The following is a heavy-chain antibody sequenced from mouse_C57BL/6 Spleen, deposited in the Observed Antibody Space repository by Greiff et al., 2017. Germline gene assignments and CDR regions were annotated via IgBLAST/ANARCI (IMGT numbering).Heavy chain of an antibody. CDR2: IYPGDGDT. V-gene: IGHV1-82*01. CDR1: GYAFSSSW. CDR3: AKSGNYPYARDY. Sequence: QVQLQQSGPELVKPGASVKISCKASGYAFSSSWMNWVKQRPGQGLEWIGRIYPGDGDTNYNGKFKGKATLTADKSSSTAYMQLSSLTSEDSAVXICAKSGNYPYARDYWGQGTSGTVSS. D-gene: IGHD2-1*01. J-gene: IGHJ4*01.